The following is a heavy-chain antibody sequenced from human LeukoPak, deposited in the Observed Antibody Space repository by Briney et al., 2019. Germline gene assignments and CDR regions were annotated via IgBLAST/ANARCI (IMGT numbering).Heavy chain of an antibody. CDR1: GGSITSGTNY. J-gene: IGHJ5*02. CDR2: ISTSGNT. D-gene: IGHD6-6*01. V-gene: IGHV4-61*02. Sequence: SQTLSLTCTVSGGSITSGTNYWSWIRQPAGKVLEWIGRISTSGNTDYNPSLTSRLTLSVDTSKNQFPLKLISVTAADTAVYYCARGSIAGRTGYWFDPWGQGTLVTVSS. CDR3: ARGSIAGRTGYWFDP.